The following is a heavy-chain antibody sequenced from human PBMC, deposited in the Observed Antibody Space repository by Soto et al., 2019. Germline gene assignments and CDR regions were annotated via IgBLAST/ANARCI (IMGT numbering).Heavy chain of an antibody. CDR2: IYPGDSDT. V-gene: IGHV5-51*01. J-gene: IGHJ4*02. CDR1: GYSFTSYW. CDR3: ARHRPRYYDILTGYYKGPDY. Sequence: GESLKISCKGSGYSFTSYWVGWVRQMPGKGLEWMGIIYPGDSDTRYSPSFQGQVTISADKSISTAYLQWSSLKASDTAMYYCARHRPRYYDILTGYYKGPDYWGQGTLVTVSS. D-gene: IGHD3-9*01.